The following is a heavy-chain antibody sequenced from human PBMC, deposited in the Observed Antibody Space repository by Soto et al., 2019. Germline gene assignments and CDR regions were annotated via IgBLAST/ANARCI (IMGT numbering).Heavy chain of an antibody. J-gene: IGHJ4*02. CDR3: ARGDYQYSIAY. V-gene: IGHV4-30-2*01. D-gene: IGHD2-2*01. CDR2: IYCTGNT. Sequence: RISQPPGKGLEWLGCIYCTGNTHYNPSLKSRVSISEDRSKNQFSLELTSVTAADTAVYYCARGDYQYSIAYWGQGTLVTGSS.